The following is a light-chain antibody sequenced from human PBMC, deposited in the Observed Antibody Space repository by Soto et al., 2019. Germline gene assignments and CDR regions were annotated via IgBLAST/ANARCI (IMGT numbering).Light chain of an antibody. V-gene: IGKV2-28*01. CDR3: MQALQSAWT. CDR2: LGS. CDR1: QSLLNSDGYIY. Sequence: DIVMTQSALYLPVTPGEPASISCRSSQSLLNSDGYIYMDWYLQRPGQSPQLLICLGSNRASGVPDRFSGSGSGTHFTLTISRVEGEDFGVYYCMQALQSAWTFGQGTRVQFK. J-gene: IGKJ1*01.